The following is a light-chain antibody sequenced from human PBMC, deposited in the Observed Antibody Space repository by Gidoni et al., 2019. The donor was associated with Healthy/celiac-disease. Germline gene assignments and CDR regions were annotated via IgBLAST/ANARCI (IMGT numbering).Light chain of an antibody. V-gene: IGKV1-39*01. CDR3: QQSNSTLVT. J-gene: IGKJ1*01. CDR2: AAS. CDR1: QSISSY. Sequence: IQMTQFPSSLSASLGDRVTITCRASQSISSYLNWYQQKPGKAPKPLIYAASSLQSGVPSRFSGSGSGTDFTLTISSLQPEDFATYYCQQSNSTLVTFGQGTKVEIK.